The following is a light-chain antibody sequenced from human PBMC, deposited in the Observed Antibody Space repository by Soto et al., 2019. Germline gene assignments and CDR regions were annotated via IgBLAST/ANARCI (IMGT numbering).Light chain of an antibody. CDR1: QSVSSSY. CDR3: QQYRNWPRT. J-gene: IGKJ1*01. Sequence: EIVLTQSPGTLSLSPGERATLSCRASQSVSSSYLAWYQQKPGQAPRLLIYRTSNRATGIPDRFSGSGSGTDFTLTISRLEPEDFAVYWCQQYRNWPRTFGQGTKVEIK. CDR2: RTS. V-gene: IGKV3-20*01.